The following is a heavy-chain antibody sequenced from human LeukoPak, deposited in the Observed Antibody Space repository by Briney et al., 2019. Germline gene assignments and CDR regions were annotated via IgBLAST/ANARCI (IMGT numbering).Heavy chain of an antibody. D-gene: IGHD3-10*01. CDR1: GFTFSSYG. V-gene: IGHV3-30*03. Sequence: PGRSLRLSCAASGFTFSSYGLHWVRQAPGKGLVWVAFISYDGSNKYYADSVKGRFTISRDNSKNTLYLQMNSLRAEDTAVYYCALVGELLENFDYWGQGTLVTVSS. J-gene: IGHJ4*02. CDR2: ISYDGSNK. CDR3: ALVGELLENFDY.